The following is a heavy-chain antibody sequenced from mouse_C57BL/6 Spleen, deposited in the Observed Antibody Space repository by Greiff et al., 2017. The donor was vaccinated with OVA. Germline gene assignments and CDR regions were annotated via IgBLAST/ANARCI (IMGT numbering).Heavy chain of an antibody. CDR1: GYTFTDYN. CDR2: INPNNGGT. V-gene: IGHV1-22*01. CDR3: ASGGPYWDEGFAY. Sequence: VQLQQSGPELVKPGASVKMSCKASGYTFTDYNMHWLKQSHGKSLEWIGYINPNNGGTSYNQKFKGKATLTVNKSSSTAYMELRSLTSEDSAVYYCASGGPYWDEGFAYWGQGTLVTVAA. J-gene: IGHJ3*01. D-gene: IGHD4-1*01.